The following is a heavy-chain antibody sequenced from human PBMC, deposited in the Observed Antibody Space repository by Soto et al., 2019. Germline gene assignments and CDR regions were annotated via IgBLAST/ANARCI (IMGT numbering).Heavy chain of an antibody. Sequence: SVTVYCQASGGTFSRYTISWVRQAPGQGLEWMGRIIPILGIANYAQKFQGRVTITADKSTSTAYMELSSLRSEDTAVYYCGRDKEPYRGSYYDAFVIWGQGTMVTVSS. V-gene: IGHV1-69*04. D-gene: IGHD1-26*01. CDR2: IIPILGIA. J-gene: IGHJ3*02. CDR1: GGTFSRYT. CDR3: GRDKEPYRGSYYDAFVI.